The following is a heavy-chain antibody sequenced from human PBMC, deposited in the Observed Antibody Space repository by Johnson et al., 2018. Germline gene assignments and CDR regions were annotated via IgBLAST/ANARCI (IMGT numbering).Heavy chain of an antibody. CDR1: GFTFSSYS. CDR3: ARDGVVVAATDAFDI. Sequence: VQLVESGGGLVQPGGSLRLSCAASGFTFSSYSMNWVRQAPGKGLEWVSYISSSSSTIYYADSVKGRFTITRDNAKNSLYLHMNRLRAEEKAVYYCARDGVVVAATDAFDIWGQGTMVTVSS. J-gene: IGHJ3*02. CDR2: ISSSSSTI. D-gene: IGHD2-15*01. V-gene: IGHV3-48*01.